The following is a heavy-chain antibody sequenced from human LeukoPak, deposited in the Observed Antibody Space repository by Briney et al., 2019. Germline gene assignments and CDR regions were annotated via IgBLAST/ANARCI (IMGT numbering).Heavy chain of an antibody. J-gene: IGHJ6*02. Sequence: GGSLRLSCTASGFTLSNYDMTWVRQAPGKGLEWVSSISGSGGGTFYADSVKGRFTISRDNSKNTLYLQMNTLRAEDTAVYYCAKEGILTGYYNSYYYYGVDVWGQGTSVTVSS. D-gene: IGHD3-9*01. CDR3: AKEGILTGYYNSYYYYGVDV. CDR1: GFTLSNYD. CDR2: ISGSGGGT. V-gene: IGHV3-23*01.